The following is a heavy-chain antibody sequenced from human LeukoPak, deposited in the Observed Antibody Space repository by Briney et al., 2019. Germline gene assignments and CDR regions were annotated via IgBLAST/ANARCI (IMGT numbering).Heavy chain of an antibody. V-gene: IGHV4-59*01. J-gene: IGHJ6*03. D-gene: IGHD3-3*01. CDR1: GGSISGYY. CDR3: ARIDFWRHISFYYYMDV. Sequence: SETLSLTCTVSGGSISGYYWSWIRQPPGKGLEWIGNIHYSGTTNYNPSLKSRVTISVETSKNQFSLKLSSVTAADTAVYYCARIDFWRHISFYYYMDVWGKGTTVIVSS. CDR2: IHYSGTT.